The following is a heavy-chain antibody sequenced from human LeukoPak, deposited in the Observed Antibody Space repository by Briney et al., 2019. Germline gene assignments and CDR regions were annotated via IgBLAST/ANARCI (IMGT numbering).Heavy chain of an antibody. CDR2: ISTSSSYI. V-gene: IGHV3-21*04. CDR1: GFTFSSSS. J-gene: IGHJ6*03. Sequence: GGSLRLSCAASGFTFSSSSMHWVRQAPGKGLEWVSSISTSSSYIYYADSVKGRFTISRDNSENTLYLQMNSLRGEDTAVYYCARDGYSGSYYRLYYFFMDVWGKGTTVTVSS. D-gene: IGHD1-26*01. CDR3: ARDGYSGSYYRLYYFFMDV.